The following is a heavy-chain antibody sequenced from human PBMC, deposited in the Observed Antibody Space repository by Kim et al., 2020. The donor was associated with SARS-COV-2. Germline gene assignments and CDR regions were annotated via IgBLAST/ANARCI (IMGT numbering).Heavy chain of an antibody. J-gene: IGHJ4*02. CDR3: ASFTPYCSGGSCYKRGFDY. Sequence: SVKVSCKASGGTFSSYAISWVRQAPGQGLEWMGGIIPIFGTANYAQKFQGRVTITADESTSTAYMELSSLRSEDTAVYYGASFTPYCSGGSCYKRGFDYWGQGTLVTVSS. D-gene: IGHD2-15*01. CDR2: IIPIFGTA. CDR1: GGTFSSYA. V-gene: IGHV1-69*13.